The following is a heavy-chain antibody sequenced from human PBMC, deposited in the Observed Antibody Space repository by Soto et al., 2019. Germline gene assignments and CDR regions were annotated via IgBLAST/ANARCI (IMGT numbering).Heavy chain of an antibody. V-gene: IGHV4-30-4*08. D-gene: IGHD2-21*02. CDR2: IHYSGSI. J-gene: IGHJ6*02. Sequence: QVQLQQSGPGLVKPSQTLSLTCTVSGGSISYEYYHWTGIRQSPGKGLEWIGYIHYSGSIISNPSFKRRVTVSVVTSKNQFSLQLSAVTAADTAVYFCAREDDGGDRDYYGLDVWGQGTTVTVSS. CDR3: AREDDGGDRDYYGLDV. CDR1: GGSISYEYYH.